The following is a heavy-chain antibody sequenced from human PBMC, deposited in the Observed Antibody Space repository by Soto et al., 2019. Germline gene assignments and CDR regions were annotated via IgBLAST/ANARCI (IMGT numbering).Heavy chain of an antibody. Sequence: QVQLVQSGAEVKKPGSSVTVSCEASGGSFTSFTISWVRQAPGQGFEWMGRVVPILGVANYAQRFQDRVTITADRSTNTAYMDLSGLTSEDTAVYYCVRDWRNSGNSDDYWGQGTLVIVSS. CDR2: VVPILGVA. CDR3: VRDWRNSGNSDDY. J-gene: IGHJ4*02. D-gene: IGHD3-22*01. V-gene: IGHV1-69*08. CDR1: GGSFTSFT.